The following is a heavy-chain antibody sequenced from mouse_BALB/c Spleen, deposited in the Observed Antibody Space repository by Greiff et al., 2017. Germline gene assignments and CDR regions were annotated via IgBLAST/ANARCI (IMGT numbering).Heavy chain of an antibody. J-gene: IGHJ4*01. V-gene: IGHV2-2*02. D-gene: IGHD2-4*01. CDR1: GFSLTSYG. Sequence: QVQLQQSGPGLVQPSQSLSITCTASGFSLTSYGVHWVRQSPGKGLEWLGVIWSGGSTDYNAAFISRLSISKDNSTTQVFFKMNSLQATDTAISYCARVGLRVGGYYYAMDYWGQGTSVTVSA. CDR3: ARVGLRVGGYYYAMDY. CDR2: IWSGGST.